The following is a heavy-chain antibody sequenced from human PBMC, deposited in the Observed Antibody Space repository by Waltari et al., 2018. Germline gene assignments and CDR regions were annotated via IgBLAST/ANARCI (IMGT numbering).Heavy chain of an antibody. D-gene: IGHD4-17*01. Sequence: QLQLQESGPGLVKPSETLSLTCTVSGGSISSHYWSWIRQPPGKGLEWIGYIYYSGSTYYNPSLKSRVTISVDTSKNQFSLKLSSVTAADTAVYYCARQTTDAFDIWGQGTMVIVSS. J-gene: IGHJ3*02. V-gene: IGHV4-59*08. CDR1: GGSISSHY. CDR2: IYYSGST. CDR3: ARQTTDAFDI.